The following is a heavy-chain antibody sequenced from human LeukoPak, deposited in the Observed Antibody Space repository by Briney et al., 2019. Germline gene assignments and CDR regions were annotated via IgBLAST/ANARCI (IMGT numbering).Heavy chain of an antibody. CDR3: ARDLIWFGELSHFDY. J-gene: IGHJ4*02. D-gene: IGHD3-10*01. Sequence: ASVKVSCKASGYTFTSYGISWVRQAPGQGLEWMGWISAYNGNTNYAQKLQGRVTMTTDTSTSTAYMELRSLRSDDTAVYYCARDLIWFGELSHFDYWGQGTLVTVSS. V-gene: IGHV1-18*01. CDR1: GYTFTSYG. CDR2: ISAYNGNT.